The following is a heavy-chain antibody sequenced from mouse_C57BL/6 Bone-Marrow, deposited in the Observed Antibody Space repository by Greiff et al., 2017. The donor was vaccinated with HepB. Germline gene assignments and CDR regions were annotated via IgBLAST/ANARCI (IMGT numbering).Heavy chain of an antibody. CDR1: GYTFTDYY. D-gene: IGHD1-1*01. CDR2: INPNNGGT. Sequence: VQLQQSGPELVKPGASVKISCKASGYTFTDYYMNWVKQSHGKSLEWIGDINPNNGGTSYNQKFKGKATLTVDKSSSTAYMELRSLTSEDSAVYYCAELRSYWYFDVWGTGTTVTVSS. J-gene: IGHJ1*03. CDR3: AELRSYWYFDV. V-gene: IGHV1-26*01.